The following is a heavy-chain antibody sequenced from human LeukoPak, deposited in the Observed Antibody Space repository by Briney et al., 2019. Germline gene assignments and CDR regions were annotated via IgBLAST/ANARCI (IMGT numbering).Heavy chain of an antibody. J-gene: IGHJ3*02. CDR2: ISYSGST. CDR1: GGSMNQYY. D-gene: IGHD3-22*01. Sequence: ESSETLSLTCTVSGGSMNQYYWSWLRQPPGKGLEWIGSISYSGSTYHNPSLKSRVTISVDTSKNQFSLKLSSVTAADTAVYYCARESGITMIVVVIEDAFDIWGQGTMVTVSS. V-gene: IGHV4-39*07. CDR3: ARESGITMIVVVIEDAFDI.